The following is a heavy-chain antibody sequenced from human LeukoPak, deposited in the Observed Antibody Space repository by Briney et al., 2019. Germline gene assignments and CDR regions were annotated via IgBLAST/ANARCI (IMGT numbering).Heavy chain of an antibody. D-gene: IGHD6-13*01. J-gene: IGHJ4*02. CDR3: ASLSAGDNFDY. Sequence: GGSLRLSCAASGFTFSSYWMSWVRQAPGKGLEWVANIKQDGSEKYYVDSVKGRFTISRDNAKNSLYLQMNSLRAEDTAVYYCASLSAGDNFDYWGQGTLVTVSS. V-gene: IGHV3-7*01. CDR2: IKQDGSEK. CDR1: GFTFSSYW.